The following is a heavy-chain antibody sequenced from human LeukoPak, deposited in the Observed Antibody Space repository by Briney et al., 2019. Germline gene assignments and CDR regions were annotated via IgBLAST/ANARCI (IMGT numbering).Heavy chain of an antibody. V-gene: IGHV3-15*01. J-gene: IGHJ6*03. CDR3: TTLGYCSSTSCLDYYYYYYMDV. CDR1: GFTFSNAW. CDR2: IKSKTDGGTT. Sequence: GGSLRLSCAASGFTFSNAWVSWVRQAPGKGLEWVGRIKSKTDGGTTDYAAPVKGRFTISRDDSKNTLYLQMNSLKTEDTAVYYCTTLGYCSSTSCLDYYYYYYMDVWGKGTTVTVSS. D-gene: IGHD2-2*01.